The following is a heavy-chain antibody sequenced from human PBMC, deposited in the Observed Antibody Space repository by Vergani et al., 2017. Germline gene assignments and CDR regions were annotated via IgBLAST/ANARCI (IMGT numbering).Heavy chain of an antibody. Sequence: QVQLQESGPGLVKSSETLYLTCSVSFDSIRNLYCTWIRQPPGKGLEWIGSIHYSENTNYNPSLKTRVTISVDTSKNQFSLTVTSVTAADTAVYYCASDTHSGQRADRWGQGILVTVTS. J-gene: IGHJ5*02. D-gene: IGHD6-19*01. CDR3: ASDTHSGQRADR. V-gene: IGHV4-59*11. CDR1: FDSIRNLY. CDR2: IHYSENT.